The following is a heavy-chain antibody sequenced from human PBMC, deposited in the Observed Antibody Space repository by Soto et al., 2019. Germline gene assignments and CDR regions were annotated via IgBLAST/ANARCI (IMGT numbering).Heavy chain of an antibody. CDR2: MRPEGGDK. CDR1: GLARSSNW. V-gene: IGHV3-7*05. Sequence: GGSLRLSCEVSGLARSSNWMSWVRQSPGKGLEWVANMRPEGGDKYYVDSVKGRFTISRDNAKNSLYLQMSSLRAEDTAVYYCARFNQHAPSWGQGTLVTVSS. J-gene: IGHJ4*02. CDR3: ARFNQHAPS.